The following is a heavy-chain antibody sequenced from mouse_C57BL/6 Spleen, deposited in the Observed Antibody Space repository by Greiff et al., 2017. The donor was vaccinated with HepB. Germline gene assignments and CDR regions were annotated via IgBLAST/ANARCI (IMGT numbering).Heavy chain of an antibody. J-gene: IGHJ3*01. CDR1: GYTFTSYR. Sequence: QVQLQQPGAELVKPGASVKLSCKASGYTFTSYRMHWVKQRPGQGLEWIGMIHPNSGSTNYNEKFKSKATLTVDKSSSTAFMQLSSLTSEDSAVYYCARGGYDGTSPGFAYWGQGTLVTVSA. CDR3: ARGGYDGTSPGFAY. CDR2: IHPNSGST. V-gene: IGHV1-64*01. D-gene: IGHD2-2*01.